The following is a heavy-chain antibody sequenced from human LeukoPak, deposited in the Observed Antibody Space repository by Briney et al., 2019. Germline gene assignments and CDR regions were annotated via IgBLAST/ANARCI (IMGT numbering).Heavy chain of an antibody. CDR3: ARGNSSGYYYY. V-gene: IGHV1-2*02. Sequence: ASVKVSCKASGYTFTDFHIHWVRQAPGQGLEWMGWINPNSGGTNFAQKFQGRVTMTRNTSISTAYMELSSLRSEDTAVYYCARGNSSGYYYYWGQGTLVTVSS. CDR2: INPNSGGT. J-gene: IGHJ4*02. CDR1: GYTFTDFH. D-gene: IGHD3-22*01.